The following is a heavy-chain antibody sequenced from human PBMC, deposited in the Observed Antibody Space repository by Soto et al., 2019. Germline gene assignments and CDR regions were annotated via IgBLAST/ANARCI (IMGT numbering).Heavy chain of an antibody. CDR1: GGSFSGHS. CDR3: STRAYDTNGYYRFDP. D-gene: IGHD3-22*01. V-gene: IGHV4-34*01. Sequence: ATLSLTCAGYGGSFSGHSWTWIRQSPGKGLEWIGDINHSGRVNYSPSLKSRVTISLDTSKNQFSLTLSAVTAADTAMYYCSTRAYDTNGYYRFDPWGQGTLVTVSS. J-gene: IGHJ5*01. CDR2: INHSGRV.